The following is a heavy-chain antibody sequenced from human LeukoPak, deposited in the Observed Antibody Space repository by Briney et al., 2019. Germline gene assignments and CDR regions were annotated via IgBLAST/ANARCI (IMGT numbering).Heavy chain of an antibody. V-gene: IGHV3-7*01. CDR3: AREGKQLHAFDI. Sequence: GGSLRLSCAASGFAVSSNFMSWVRQAPGKGLEWVANIKQDGSEKKYVDSVKGRFTISRDNAKNSLYLQMNSLRAEDTAVYYCAREGKQLHAFDIWGQGTMVTVSS. D-gene: IGHD6-19*01. CDR1: GFAVSSNF. J-gene: IGHJ3*02. CDR2: IKQDGSEK.